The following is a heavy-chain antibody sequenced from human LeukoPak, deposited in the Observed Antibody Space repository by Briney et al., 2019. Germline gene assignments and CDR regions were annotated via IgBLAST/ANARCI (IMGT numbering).Heavy chain of an antibody. J-gene: IGHJ5*02. Sequence: GGSLRLSCAASGFTFSSYGMHWVRQAPGKGLEWVSAIHTSGDTCYADSVKGRFTISRDTSKNTLYLQINSLRVEDTAVYYCIVFGDSNHWGQGTLVTVSS. V-gene: IGHV3-NL1*01. CDR1: GFTFSSYG. D-gene: IGHD4-17*01. CDR3: IVFGDSNH. CDR2: IHTSGDT.